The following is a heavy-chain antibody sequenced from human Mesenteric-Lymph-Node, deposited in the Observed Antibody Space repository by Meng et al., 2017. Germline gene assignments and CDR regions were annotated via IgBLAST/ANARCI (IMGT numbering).Heavy chain of an antibody. D-gene: IGHD4-23*01. CDR3: ARGINGGCGD. Sequence: QVQLQEPGPGLVNPSQTLSLTCSVSGGSISSGDSYWSWIRQPPGKGLEWIGYIYYSGSTYYNPSLRSRITISVDTSKNQFSLQLNSMNPEDTAAYYCARGINGGCGDWGQGTLVTVSS. CDR2: IYYSGST. J-gene: IGHJ4*02. V-gene: IGHV4-30-4*01. CDR1: GGSISSGDSY.